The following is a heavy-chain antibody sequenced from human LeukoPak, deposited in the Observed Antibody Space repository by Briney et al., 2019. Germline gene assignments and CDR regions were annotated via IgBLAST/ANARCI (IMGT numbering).Heavy chain of an antibody. CDR1: GFTFSNYA. CDR3: SRVRTYSNSYYDFDP. CDR2: ISSSGMYI. J-gene: IGHJ5*02. D-gene: IGHD2/OR15-2a*01. V-gene: IGHV3-21*01. Sequence: GGSLRLSCAASGFTFSNYAMDWVRQAPGKGLEWVSSISSSGMYIYYADAVKGRFTISRDNAKNSLYLQLNSLRAEDTAMYYCSRVRTYSNSYYDFDPWGQGTLVSVSS.